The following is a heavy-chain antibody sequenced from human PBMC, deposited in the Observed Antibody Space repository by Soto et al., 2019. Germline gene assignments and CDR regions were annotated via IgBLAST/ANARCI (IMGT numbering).Heavy chain of an antibody. CDR3: ARSLEYYDFWTAFYYYYYGMDV. V-gene: IGHV1-69*13. CDR2: IIPIFGTA. Sequence: ASVKVSCKASGGTFSSYAISWVRQAPGQGLEWMGGIIPIFGTANYAQKFQGRVTITADESTSTAYMELSSLRSEDTAVYYCARSLEYYDFWTAFYYYYYGMDVWGQGTTVTVS. J-gene: IGHJ6*02. D-gene: IGHD3-3*01. CDR1: GGTFSSYA.